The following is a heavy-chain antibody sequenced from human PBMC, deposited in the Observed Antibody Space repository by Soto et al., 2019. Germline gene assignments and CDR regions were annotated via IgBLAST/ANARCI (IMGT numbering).Heavy chain of an antibody. Sequence: GGSLRLSCAASGFTFSSYAMHWVRQAPGKGLEWVAVISYDGSNKYYADSVKGRFTISRDNSKNTLYLQMNSLRAEDTAVYYCARTSSSSTDAFDIWGQGTMVTVPS. J-gene: IGHJ3*02. CDR3: ARTSSSSTDAFDI. CDR1: GFTFSSYA. CDR2: ISYDGSNK. V-gene: IGHV3-30-3*01. D-gene: IGHD6-6*01.